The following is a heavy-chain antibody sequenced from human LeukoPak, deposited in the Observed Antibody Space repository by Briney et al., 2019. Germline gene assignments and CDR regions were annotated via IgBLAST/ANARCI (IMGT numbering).Heavy chain of an antibody. Sequence: GASVKVSCKASGYSFTNYGISWVRQAPGQGLEWMGWISTYTGNTNYAQNLQGRVTLTRDTSTNTAYMELRSLRSDDTALYYCARERPPGVTGTFDFWGQGTLVTVSS. CDR1: GYSFTNYG. CDR3: ARERPPGVTGTFDF. V-gene: IGHV1-18*01. D-gene: IGHD4-11*01. J-gene: IGHJ4*02. CDR2: ISTYTGNT.